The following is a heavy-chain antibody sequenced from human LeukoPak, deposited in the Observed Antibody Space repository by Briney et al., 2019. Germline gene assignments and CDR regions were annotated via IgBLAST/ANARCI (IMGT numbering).Heavy chain of an antibody. V-gene: IGHV3-21*01. D-gene: IGHD5-18*01. CDR3: ASQLRYSYGYDC. CDR2: ISSSSSYI. Sequence: PGGSLRLSCAASGFTFSSYSMNWVRQAPGKGLEWVSSISSSSSYIYYADSVKGRFTISRDNAKNSLYLQMNSLRAEDTAVYYCASQLRYSYGYDCWGQGTLVTVSS. CDR1: GFTFSSYS. J-gene: IGHJ4*02.